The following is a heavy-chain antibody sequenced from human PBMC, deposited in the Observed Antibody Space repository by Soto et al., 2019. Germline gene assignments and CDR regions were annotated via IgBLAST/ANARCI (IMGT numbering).Heavy chain of an antibody. CDR2: ISRGSGTI. CDR1: GFTFSFYT. Sequence: VESGGGLVQPGGSLRLSCGASGFTFSFYTMNWVGQVPGKGLEWLAYISRGSGTIFYADSVKGRFTISRDNGNNSLHLQMNSLTAQDTAVYYCVREGGDLRGSGVFDYWGQGTRVTVSS. J-gene: IGHJ4*02. D-gene: IGHD3-16*01. V-gene: IGHV3-48*04. CDR3: VREGGDLRGSGVFDY.